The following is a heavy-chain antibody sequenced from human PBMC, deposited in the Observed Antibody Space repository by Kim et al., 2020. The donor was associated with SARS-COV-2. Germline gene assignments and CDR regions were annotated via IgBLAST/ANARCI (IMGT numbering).Heavy chain of an antibody. D-gene: IGHD3-10*01. J-gene: IGHJ4*02. CDR3: GVITMVRGVI. V-gene: IGHV3-48*02. CDR1: GFTFSIFS. Sequence: GGSLRLSCAASGFTFSIFSMNWVRQPPGKGLEWLSYISSSSSTISYADSVKGRFTISRDNAKNSLYLQMNSLRDEDTAVYYCGVITMVRGVIWGQGTLVT. CDR2: ISSSSSTI.